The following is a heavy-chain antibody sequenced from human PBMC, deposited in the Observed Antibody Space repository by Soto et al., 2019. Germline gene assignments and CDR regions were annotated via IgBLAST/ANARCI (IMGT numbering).Heavy chain of an antibody. CDR2: IYYSGST. Sequence: SETLSLTCTVSGGSISSYYWSWIRQPPGKGLEWIGYIYYSGSTNYNPSLKSRVTISVDTSKNQFSLKLSSVTAADTAVYYCARQDYSNYGGGFDYWGQGTLVTVSS. CDR3: ARQDYSNYGGGFDY. CDR1: GGSISSYY. D-gene: IGHD4-4*01. V-gene: IGHV4-59*08. J-gene: IGHJ4*02.